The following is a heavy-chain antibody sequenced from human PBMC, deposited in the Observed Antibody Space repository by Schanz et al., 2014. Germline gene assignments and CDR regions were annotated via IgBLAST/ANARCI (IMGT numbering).Heavy chain of an antibody. J-gene: IGHJ4*02. CDR2: VIPILGVT. D-gene: IGHD6-13*01. CDR1: GGTFSRLT. V-gene: IGHV1-69*08. Sequence: QVQLVQSGADVKKPGSSVRVSCKASGGTFSRLTFSWVRQAPGQGLEWMGRVIPILGVTHYAQKFQGRVTITADKSTFTAYMDLMSLRSDDTAVYYCARDGVDAAAGGNYWGQGTLVTVSS. CDR3: ARDGVDAAAGGNY.